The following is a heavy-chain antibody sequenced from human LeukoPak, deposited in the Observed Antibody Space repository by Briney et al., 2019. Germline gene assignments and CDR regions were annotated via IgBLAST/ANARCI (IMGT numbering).Heavy chain of an antibody. CDR2: ISGDGGRT. J-gene: IGHJ4*02. Sequence: PGGSLRLSCAASGFTFSNYNMNWVRQAPGKGLEWVCHISGDGGRTYYVDSVKGRFTISRDNSKNSLYLQMNSLRTEDTAFYYCAKDSMSAYWGQGTLVTVSS. CDR3: AKDSMSAY. V-gene: IGHV3-43*02. CDR1: GFTFSNYN. D-gene: IGHD2/OR15-2a*01.